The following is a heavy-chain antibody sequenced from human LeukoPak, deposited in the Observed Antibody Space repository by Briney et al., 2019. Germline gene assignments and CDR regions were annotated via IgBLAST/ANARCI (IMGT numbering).Heavy chain of an antibody. V-gene: IGHV3-23*01. CDR2: ISGSGGST. Sequence: PSETLSLTCAVSGVSINSGGYSWTWIRQAPGKGLEWVSAISGSGGSTYYADSVKGRFTISRDNSKNTLYLQMNSLRAEDTAVYYCAKGRWELHSWGQGTLVTVSS. D-gene: IGHD1-26*01. CDR3: AKGRWELHS. CDR1: GVSINSGGYS. J-gene: IGHJ5*02.